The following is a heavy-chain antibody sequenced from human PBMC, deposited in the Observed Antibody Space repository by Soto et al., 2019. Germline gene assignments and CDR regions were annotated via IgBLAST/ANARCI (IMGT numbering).Heavy chain of an antibody. CDR3: AKDSGCVNNACAYDP. V-gene: IGHV3-21*01. Sequence: EVQLVESGGGLVKPGGSLRLSCAGSGFTFSSYTMNWVRQAPGKGLEWVSSISRGSDYIFYADTVKGRFTISRDNARNSLYLQMSSLRAEDTAVYYCAKDSGCVNNACAYDPWGQGTLVSVSS. CDR2: ISRGSDYI. D-gene: IGHD1-20*01. CDR1: GFTFSSYT. J-gene: IGHJ5*02.